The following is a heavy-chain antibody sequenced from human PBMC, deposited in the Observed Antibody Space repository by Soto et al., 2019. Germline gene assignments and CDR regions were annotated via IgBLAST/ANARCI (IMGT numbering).Heavy chain of an antibody. CDR2: ISSSSSTI. CDR1: GFTFSSYS. J-gene: IGHJ6*02. V-gene: IGHV3-48*02. CDR3: ARDSVVVPAAPHYYYYYGMDL. D-gene: IGHD2-2*01. Sequence: PGGSLRLSCAASGFTFSSYSMNLVRQAPGKGLEWVSYISSSSSTIYYADSVKGRFTISRENAKNSLYLQMNSLRDEDTAVYYSARDSVVVPAAPHYYYYYGMDLWGQGTTVTVSS.